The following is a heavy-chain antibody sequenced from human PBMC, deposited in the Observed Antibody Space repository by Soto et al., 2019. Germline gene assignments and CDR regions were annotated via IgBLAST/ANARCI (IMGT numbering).Heavy chain of an antibody. J-gene: IGHJ4*02. D-gene: IGHD6-13*01. CDR1: GFNFGSYW. CDR3: EGGEAADY. CDR2: IGQDGSEK. Sequence: EVQLVESGGGLVQPGGSLRLSCTTSGFNFGSYWMTWVRQAPGKGLEWVANIGQDGSEKYYADSVKGRFTISRDNAKKSLYRQMGSLRVEGTGVYYCEGGEAADYWGQGSLVTVSS. V-gene: IGHV3-7*01.